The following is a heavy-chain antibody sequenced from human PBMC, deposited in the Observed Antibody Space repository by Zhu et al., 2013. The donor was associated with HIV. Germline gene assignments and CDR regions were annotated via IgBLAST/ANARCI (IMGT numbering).Heavy chain of an antibody. CDR1: GYTFTTYD. CDR3: ARDHQSSMTRGVKFDY. D-gene: IGHD3-10*01. J-gene: IGHJ4*02. Sequence: QVHLVQSGAEVKKPGASVKVSCKASGYTFTTYDINWVRQATGQGLEWVGWMNPNSGNTGYAQKFQDRVSMTRNTSISTAYMELSSLRSEDTAVYYCARDHQSSMTRGVKFDYWGQGTLVTVSS. CDR2: MNPNSGNT. V-gene: IGHV1-8*01.